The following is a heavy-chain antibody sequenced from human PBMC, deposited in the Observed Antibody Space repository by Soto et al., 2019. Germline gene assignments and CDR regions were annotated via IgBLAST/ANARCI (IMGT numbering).Heavy chain of an antibody. CDR2: VGGSGDST. CDR1: GFTFSNYA. V-gene: IGHV3-23*01. D-gene: IGHD2-15*01. CDR3: AKSPLGYFSAGSCYPPDHLDY. Sequence: EVQLLDSGGGLVQPGGSLRLSCAASGFTFSNYAMSWVRQAPGKGLEWVSGVGGSGDSTYYADSVKGWFTISRDNFKDTPYLQMTSLRAADTAVYYCAKSPLGYFSAGSCYPPDHLDYWGQGTLVSVSS. J-gene: IGHJ4*02.